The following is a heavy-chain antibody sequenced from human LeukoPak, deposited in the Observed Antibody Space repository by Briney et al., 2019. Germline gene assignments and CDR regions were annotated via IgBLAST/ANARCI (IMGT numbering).Heavy chain of an antibody. J-gene: IGHJ4*02. CDR2: ISWNSGSI. CDR1: GFTFDDYA. V-gene: IGHV3-9*01. Sequence: PGGSLRLSCAASGFTFDDYAMHWVRQAPGKGLEWVSGISWNSGSIGYADSVKGRFTISRDNAKNSLYLQMSSLRAEDTALYYCVKDSRGYSTGDFDYWGQGTLVTVSP. D-gene: IGHD5-18*01. CDR3: VKDSRGYSTGDFDY.